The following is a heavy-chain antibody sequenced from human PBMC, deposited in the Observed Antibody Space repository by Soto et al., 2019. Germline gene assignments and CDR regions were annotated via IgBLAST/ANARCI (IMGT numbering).Heavy chain of an antibody. CDR2: INPSVDST. CDR1: GYTFTSDY. V-gene: IGHV1-46*03. CDR3: ARFCAVDFDI. Sequence: SVKVYCKGSGYTFTSDYVHWWGQSTGEGLEWMGIINPSVDSTSYAHKFQGRATMTMNTSTSTVYTELGTLRSADVPVYYCARFCAVDFDIWGQGTMVTVSS. J-gene: IGHJ3*02. D-gene: IGHD6-19*01.